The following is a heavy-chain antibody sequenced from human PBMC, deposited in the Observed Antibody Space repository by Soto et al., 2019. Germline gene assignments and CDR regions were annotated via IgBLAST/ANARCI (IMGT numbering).Heavy chain of an antibody. D-gene: IGHD3-10*01. Sequence: EVQLVESGGGLVQPGGSLRLSCAASGFSFSGHWMHWVRQAPGKGLVWVSRINNDVSDTVYADSVKGRFTISRDNDKNTLYLQMPSLRGEDTALYYFTRGLRGPDYWGQGTLVTVSS. V-gene: IGHV3-74*01. CDR1: GFSFSGHW. CDR3: TRGLRGPDY. J-gene: IGHJ4*02. CDR2: INNDVSDT.